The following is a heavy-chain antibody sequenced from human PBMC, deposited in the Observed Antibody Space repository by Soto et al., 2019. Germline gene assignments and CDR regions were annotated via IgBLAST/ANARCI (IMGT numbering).Heavy chain of an antibody. D-gene: IGHD2-2*01. Sequence: PGESLKISCKGSGYSFTSYWISWVRQMPGKGLEWMGRIDPSDSYTNYSPSFQGHVTISADKSISTAYLQWSSLKALDTAMYYCARHEIKYCSSTSCYDYYYYGMDVWGQGTTVTVSS. CDR2: IDPSDSYT. V-gene: IGHV5-10-1*01. J-gene: IGHJ6*02. CDR3: ARHEIKYCSSTSCYDYYYYGMDV. CDR1: GYSFTSYW.